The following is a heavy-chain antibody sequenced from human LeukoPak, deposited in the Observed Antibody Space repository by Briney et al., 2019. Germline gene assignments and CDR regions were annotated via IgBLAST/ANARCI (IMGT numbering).Heavy chain of an antibody. J-gene: IGHJ6*03. D-gene: IGHD6-19*01. CDR1: XFTFSSXA. Sequence: GGSLXXXXXXXXFTFSSXAXNWVRQAPGKGXEXVXAISXSGGSTHYADSVKGGLTISRDKYKKRVYVQMNRLITEDTAVYYCAKLVPSPQWQTYSYYMDVWGKGTTVTVSS. CDR2: ISXSGGST. V-gene: IGHV3-23*01. CDR3: AKLVPSPQWQTYSYYMDV.